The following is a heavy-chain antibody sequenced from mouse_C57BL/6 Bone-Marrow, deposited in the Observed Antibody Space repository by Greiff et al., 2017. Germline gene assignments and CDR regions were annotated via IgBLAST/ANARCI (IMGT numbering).Heavy chain of an antibody. J-gene: IGHJ2*01. CDR3: AREPLYYYGRHYFDY. V-gene: IGHV1-9*01. CDR2: ILPGSGST. D-gene: IGHD1-1*01. Sequence: VQLQQSGAELMKPGASVKLSCKATGYTFTGYWIEWVKQRPGHGLEWIGEILPGSGSTNYNEKFKGKATFTADTSSNTAYMQLSSLTTEDSAIYYCAREPLYYYGRHYFDYWGQGTTLTVAS. CDR1: GYTFTGYW.